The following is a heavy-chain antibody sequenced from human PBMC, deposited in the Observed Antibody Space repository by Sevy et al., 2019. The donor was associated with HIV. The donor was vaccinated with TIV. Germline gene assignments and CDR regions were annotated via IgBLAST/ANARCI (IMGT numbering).Heavy chain of an antibody. CDR3: AKDIRGITMVRGLTFDP. Sequence: GGSLRLSCAASGFTFDDYAMHWVRQAPGKGLEWVSGISWNGGSIGYADSVKGRFTISRDNAKDSLYLQMNSLRAEDTALYYCAKDIRGITMVRGLTFDPWGQGTLVTVSS. D-gene: IGHD3-10*01. J-gene: IGHJ5*02. CDR1: GFTFDDYA. V-gene: IGHV3-9*01. CDR2: ISWNGGSI.